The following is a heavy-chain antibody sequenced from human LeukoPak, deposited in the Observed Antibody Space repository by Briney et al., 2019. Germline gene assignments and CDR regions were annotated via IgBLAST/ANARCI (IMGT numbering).Heavy chain of an antibody. Sequence: SETLSLTCAVSGDSIRSDRWNWLRQIPGKGLEWIVYIYHTATTNYNHSFRTRVHMSLDTSNNQFSLRLTPVTAADTAVYYCARSPARSGWAYYFDYWGQGALVTVSS. V-gene: IGHV4-4*09. J-gene: IGHJ4*02. D-gene: IGHD6-19*01. CDR1: GDSIRSDR. CDR2: IYHTATT. CDR3: ARSPARSGWAYYFDY.